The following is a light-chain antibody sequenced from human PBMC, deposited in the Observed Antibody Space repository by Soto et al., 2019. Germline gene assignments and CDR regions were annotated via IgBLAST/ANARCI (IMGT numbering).Light chain of an antibody. Sequence: EIVLTQSPATLSLSPGEIATLSCSASQSVSSYLALYQQKPGQAPRLLIYDASNRATGIPARFSGSGSGTDFTLTISSLQSEDFAVYYCQQYNNWPRPVTFGQGTRLEIK. V-gene: IGKV3-11*01. CDR1: QSVSSY. J-gene: IGKJ5*01. CDR2: DAS. CDR3: QQYNNWPRPVT.